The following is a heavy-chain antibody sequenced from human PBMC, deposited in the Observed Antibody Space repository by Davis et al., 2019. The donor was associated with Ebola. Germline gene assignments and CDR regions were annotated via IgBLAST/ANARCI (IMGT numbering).Heavy chain of an antibody. D-gene: IGHD3-10*01. CDR1: GYSFTSYW. CDR2: IYPGDSDT. Sequence: GGSLRLSCKGSGYSFTSYWIGWVRQMPGKGLEWMGIIYPGDSDTRYSPSFQGQVTISADKSISTAYLQWSSLKASDTAMYYCARQLNYYGSGFYQLDFWGQGTLVTVSS. CDR3: ARQLNYYGSGFYQLDF. J-gene: IGHJ4*02. V-gene: IGHV5-51*01.